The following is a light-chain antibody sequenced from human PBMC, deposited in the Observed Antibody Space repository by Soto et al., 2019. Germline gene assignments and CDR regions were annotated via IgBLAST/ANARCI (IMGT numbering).Light chain of an antibody. CDR3: QQYNDWPGT. Sequence: EIVMTQSPGTLSVSPGERATLSCRASQSVRSNLAWYQQKPGQAPRLLIYGASTRATGIPARFSGSGSGTELTLTISSLQSEDFAVYSCQQYNDWPGTFGQGTTLEVK. CDR2: GAS. J-gene: IGKJ2*01. CDR1: QSVRSN. V-gene: IGKV3-15*01.